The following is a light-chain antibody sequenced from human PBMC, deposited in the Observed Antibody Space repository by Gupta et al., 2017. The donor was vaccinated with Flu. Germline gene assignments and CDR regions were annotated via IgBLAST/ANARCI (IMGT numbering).Light chain of an antibody. V-gene: IGLV1-44*01. CDR3: AAWDDSLSGVV. J-gene: IGLJ2*01. CDR2: DNN. CDR1: SSNIGSYT. Sequence: QSVVTQPPSASGTPGQRVTIFCSGSSSNIGSYTVNWYQQLPGTTPKLLIYDNNQRPSGVPDRFSGSKSGTSASLAIXGXQSEDEXAYYCAAWDDSLSGVVFGGGTKLTVL.